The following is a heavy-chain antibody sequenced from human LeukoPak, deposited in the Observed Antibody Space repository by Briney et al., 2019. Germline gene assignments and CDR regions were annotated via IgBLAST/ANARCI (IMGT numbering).Heavy chain of an antibody. Sequence: GGSLRLSCAASGFTFSSYAMHWVRQAPGKGLEWVAVISYDGSNKYYADSVKGRFTISRDNSKNTLYLQMNSLRAEDTAVYYCARSTLTHGRFDPWGQGTPVTVSS. CDR2: ISYDGSNK. D-gene: IGHD1-26*01. CDR3: ARSTLTHGRFDP. V-gene: IGHV3-30-3*01. CDR1: GFTFSSYA. J-gene: IGHJ5*02.